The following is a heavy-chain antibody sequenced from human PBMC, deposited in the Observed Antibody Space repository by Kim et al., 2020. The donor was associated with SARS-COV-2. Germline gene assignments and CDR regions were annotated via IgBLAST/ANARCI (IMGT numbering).Heavy chain of an antibody. CDR1: GGSISSTSYY. V-gene: IGHV4-39*01. Sequence: SETLSLTCTVSGGSISSTSYYWGWIRQPPGKGLEWIGSIYYSGNTYYNPSLNNRVTISVDTSKNQFSLNLSSVTAADTAVYYCARLNGGDYWGQGTLVTV. CDR3: ARLNGGDY. J-gene: IGHJ4*02. D-gene: IGHD2-8*01. CDR2: IYYSGNT.